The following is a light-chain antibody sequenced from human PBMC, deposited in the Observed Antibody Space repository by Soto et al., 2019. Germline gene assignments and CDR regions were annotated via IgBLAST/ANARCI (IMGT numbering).Light chain of an antibody. Sequence: SYELTQPPSVSVAPGQTAKIACGGDNIRGYSVHWYLQKSGQAPVLVVYDDSDRTAGIPERFSGSNSGNMATLSISRVEAGDEAAYYCQVCDSRGDRPVFGGGTKLTVL. CDR1: NIRGYS. CDR3: QVCDSRGDRPV. J-gene: IGLJ2*01. V-gene: IGLV3-21*02. CDR2: DDS.